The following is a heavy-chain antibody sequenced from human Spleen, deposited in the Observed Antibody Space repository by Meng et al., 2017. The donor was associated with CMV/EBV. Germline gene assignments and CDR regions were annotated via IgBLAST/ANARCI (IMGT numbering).Heavy chain of an antibody. V-gene: IGHV4-39*07. Sequence: SETLSLTCTVSGVSISSSTDYWGWIRQPPGKGLEWIGSIHYSGNTYSNSSLKSRVTISVETSKTFSLRLSYLTAADTAVYYCATVRSGSYGPSWFDPWGQGILVTV. CDR3: ATVRSGSYGPSWFDP. CDR2: IHYSGNT. CDR1: GVSISSSTDY. D-gene: IGHD1-26*01. J-gene: IGHJ5*02.